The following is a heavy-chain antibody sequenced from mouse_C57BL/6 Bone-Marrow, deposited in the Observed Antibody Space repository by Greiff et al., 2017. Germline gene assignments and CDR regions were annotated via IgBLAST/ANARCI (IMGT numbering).Heavy chain of an antibody. D-gene: IGHD1-1*01. CDR3: TAKVTAVVATDFDY. J-gene: IGHJ2*01. CDR2: IRLKSDNYAT. CDR1: GFTFSNYW. Sequence: EVKLEESGGGLVQPGGSMKLSCVASGFTFSNYWMNWVRQSPEKGLEWVAQIRLKSDNYATHYAESVKGRFTISRDDSKSSVYLQMNNLRAEDTGIYYCTAKVTAVVATDFDYWGQGTTLTVSS. V-gene: IGHV6-3*01.